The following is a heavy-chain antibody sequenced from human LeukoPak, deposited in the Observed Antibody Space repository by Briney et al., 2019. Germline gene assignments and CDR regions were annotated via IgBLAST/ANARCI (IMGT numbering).Heavy chain of an antibody. Sequence: SVKVSCKASGGTFSSYAISWVRQAPGQGLEWMGGIIPIFGTANYAQKFQGRVTITADESTSTAYMELSSLRSEDTAVYYCARDIAARPVWTFDIWGQGTMVTVSS. CDR1: GGTFSSYA. V-gene: IGHV1-69*13. CDR3: ARDIAARPVWTFDI. CDR2: IIPIFGTA. J-gene: IGHJ3*02. D-gene: IGHD6-6*01.